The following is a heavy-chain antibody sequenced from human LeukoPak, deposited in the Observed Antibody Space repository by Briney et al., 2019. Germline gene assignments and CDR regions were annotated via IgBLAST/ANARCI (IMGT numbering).Heavy chain of an antibody. J-gene: IGHJ4*02. D-gene: IGHD1-26*01. V-gene: IGHV4-59*01. Sequence: SETLSLTCTDSRGSISSYYWSWIRQPPGPGLEWIGYIYYSGSTNYNPSLKSRVTISVDTSKNQFSLKLSSVTAADTAVYYCARGWGATGYLDYWGQGTLVTVSS. CDR3: ARGWGATGYLDY. CDR2: IYYSGST. CDR1: RGSISSYY.